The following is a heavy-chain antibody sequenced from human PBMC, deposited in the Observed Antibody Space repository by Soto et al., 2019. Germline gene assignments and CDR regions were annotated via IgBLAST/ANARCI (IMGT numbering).Heavy chain of an antibody. CDR3: AREKGLQFDWLRGNYFDY. CDR2: INAGNGNT. J-gene: IGHJ4*02. V-gene: IGHV1-3*01. D-gene: IGHD3-9*01. Sequence: QVQLVQSGAEVKKPGASVKVSCKASGYTFTSYAMHWVRQAPGQRLEWMGWINAGNGNTKYSQKFQGRVTITRGTSASTAFMELSSLRSEDTAVYYCAREKGLQFDWLRGNYFDYWGQGTLLTVSS. CDR1: GYTFTSYA.